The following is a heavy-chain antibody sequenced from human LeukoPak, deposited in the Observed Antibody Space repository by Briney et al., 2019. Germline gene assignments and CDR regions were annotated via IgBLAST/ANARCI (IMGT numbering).Heavy chain of an antibody. CDR3: ARFLKHCDGDHCYSDFYSYGLDV. J-gene: IGHJ6*02. V-gene: IGHV3-48*03. CDR1: GFTLNNHE. CDR2: ISSSGTTI. Sequence: GRSLRLSCAASGFTLNNHEIHWVRQASGKGLEWVAYISSSGTTIFYADSVKGRFTISRDSAKGSLYLHLKRLRSEDTATYDCARFLKHCDGDHCYSDFYSYGLDVWGQGTTVTVSS. D-gene: IGHD2-21*01.